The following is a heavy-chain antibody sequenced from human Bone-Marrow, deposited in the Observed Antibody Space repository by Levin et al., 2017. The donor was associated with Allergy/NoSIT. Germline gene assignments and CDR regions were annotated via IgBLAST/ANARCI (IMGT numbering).Heavy chain of an antibody. J-gene: IGHJ4*02. CDR1: GFSLSSYA. Sequence: GGSLRLSCAASGFSLSSYAMSWVRQTPGKGLEWVSVISMSGITTYYADSVEGRFTISRDTSKNTLNLQMNSLRADDTAVYYCARDVRGPYSTKDYFDYWGQGTLVTVSS. CDR2: ISMSGITT. V-gene: IGHV3-23*01. D-gene: IGHD6-13*01. CDR3: ARDVRGPYSTKDYFDY.